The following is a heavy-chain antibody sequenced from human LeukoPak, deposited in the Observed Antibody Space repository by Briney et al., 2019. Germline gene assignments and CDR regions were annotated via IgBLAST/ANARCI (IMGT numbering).Heavy chain of an antibody. CDR2: IRYDGSNK. V-gene: IGHV3-30*02. D-gene: IGHD3-10*01. Sequence: GGSLRLSCAASGFTFSNYGMHWVRQAPGKGLEWVAFIRYDGSNKYYADSVKGRFTISRDNSKNTLYLQMNSLRAEDTAVYYCAKDRGYYYGSGSYSDYWGQGTLVTVSS. CDR3: AKDRGYYYGSGSYSDY. CDR1: GFTFSNYG. J-gene: IGHJ4*02.